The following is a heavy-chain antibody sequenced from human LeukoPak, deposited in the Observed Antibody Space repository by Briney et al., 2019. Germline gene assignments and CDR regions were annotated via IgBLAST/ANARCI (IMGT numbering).Heavy chain of an antibody. V-gene: IGHV3-30*02. CDR3: AKDQTPYCSSTSCYNRLVD. Sequence: GGSLRLSCAASGFTFSAYAMHWVRQAPGKGLEWVSFIRYDGSSKFYADSVKGRFTISRDNSKSTLFLQMSSLKVDDTAVYYCAKDQTPYCSSTSCYNRLVDWGQGTLVTVSS. J-gene: IGHJ4*02. CDR1: GFTFSAYA. CDR2: IRYDGSSK. D-gene: IGHD2-2*02.